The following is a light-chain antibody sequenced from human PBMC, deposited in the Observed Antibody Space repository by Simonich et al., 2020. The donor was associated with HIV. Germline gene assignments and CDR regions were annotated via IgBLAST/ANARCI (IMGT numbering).Light chain of an antibody. Sequence: EIVMTQSPATLSVSPGERATLSCRASQSVNSNLAWYQQKPGQPPRLLIYGASTRATGIPARFSCSGSGTEFTLTISSMQSEDFAVYYCQQYNNWPLFFGQGTKLEMK. J-gene: IGKJ2*01. CDR3: QQYNNWPLF. V-gene: IGKV3-15*01. CDR2: GAS. CDR1: QSVNSN.